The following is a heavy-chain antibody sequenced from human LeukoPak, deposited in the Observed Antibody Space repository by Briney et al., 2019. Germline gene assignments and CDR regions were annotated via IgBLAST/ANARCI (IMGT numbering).Heavy chain of an antibody. CDR3: ARAVTTFYYHYMDV. V-gene: IGHV1-8*01. CDR1: GYTFTSYD. Sequence: ASVKVSCKASGYTFTSYDINWVRQATGQGLEWMGWMNPNSGNTGYAQKFQGRVTMTRNTSISTAYMELSSLRSEDTAVYYCARAVTTFYYHYMDVWGKGTTVTISS. J-gene: IGHJ6*03. CDR2: MNPNSGNT. D-gene: IGHD4-17*01.